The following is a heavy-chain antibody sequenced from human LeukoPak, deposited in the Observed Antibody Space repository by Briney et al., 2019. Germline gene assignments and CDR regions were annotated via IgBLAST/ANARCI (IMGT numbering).Heavy chain of an antibody. CDR2: TYDRSKWNN. V-gene: IGHV6-1*01. D-gene: IGHD2-15*01. CDR3: ARDLCSGGSCYWRFDY. Sequence: TLSLTCAISGDTVPSNIAAWNWIRQSPSRGVEWLGGTYDRSKWNNDCAVSVKSRISIHPDTSKNQFSLQLNSVTPEHTAVYYCARDLCSGGSCYWRFDYWGQGTLVTVPS. J-gene: IGHJ4*02. CDR1: GDTVPSNIAA.